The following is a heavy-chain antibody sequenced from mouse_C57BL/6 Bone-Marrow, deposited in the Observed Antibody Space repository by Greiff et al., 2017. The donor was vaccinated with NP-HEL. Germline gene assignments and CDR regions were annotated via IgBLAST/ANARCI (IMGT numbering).Heavy chain of an antibody. D-gene: IGHD2-1*01. J-gene: IGHJ2*01. CDR3: AREDLLCLFDY. V-gene: IGHV1-81*01. CDR1: GYTFTSYG. Sequence: QVQLQQSGAELARPGASVKLSCKASGYTFTSYGISWVKQRTGQGLEWIGEIYPRSGNTYYNEKFKGKATLTADKSSSTAYMGLRSLTSEDSAVYFCAREDLLCLFDYWGQGTTLTVSS. CDR2: IYPRSGNT.